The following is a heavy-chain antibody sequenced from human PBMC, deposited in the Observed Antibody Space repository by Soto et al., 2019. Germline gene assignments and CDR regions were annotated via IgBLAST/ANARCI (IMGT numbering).Heavy chain of an antibody. CDR3: AREDSSSPRNAFDI. J-gene: IGHJ3*02. CDR2: IYYSGST. D-gene: IGHD6-6*01. Sequence: QVQLQESGPGLVKPSETLSLTCTVSGGSISSYYWSWIRQPPGKGLEWIGYIYYSGSTNYNPSLKSRVTISVDTSKNQFSLKLSSVTAADTAVYYCAREDSSSPRNAFDIWGQGTMVTVSS. V-gene: IGHV4-59*01. CDR1: GGSISSYY.